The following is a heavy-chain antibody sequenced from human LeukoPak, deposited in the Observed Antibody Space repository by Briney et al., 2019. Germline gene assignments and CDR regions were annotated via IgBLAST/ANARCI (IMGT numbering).Heavy chain of an antibody. J-gene: IGHJ4*02. D-gene: IGHD4-17*01. Sequence: ASVKVSCKASGYTFTGYYMHWVRQAPGQGLEWMGRINPNSGGTNYAQKFQGRVTMTRDTSISTAYMELSRLRSDDTAVYYCAREDYGDYGLDYWGQGTLVTVPS. CDR2: INPNSGGT. CDR1: GYTFTGYY. CDR3: AREDYGDYGLDY. V-gene: IGHV1-2*06.